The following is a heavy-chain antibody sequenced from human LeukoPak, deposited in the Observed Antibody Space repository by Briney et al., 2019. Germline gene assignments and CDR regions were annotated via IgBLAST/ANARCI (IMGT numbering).Heavy chain of an antibody. J-gene: IGHJ4*02. CDR2: ISSNGGST. Sequence: PGGSLRLSCAASGFTFSTYAIHWVRQAPGKGPEYVSAISSNGGSTFYANSVKGRFIVSRDNSKNTLYLQMGSLRAEDLAVYYCARRAPGFSSGWLDYWGQGTLVTVSS. CDR1: GFTFSTYA. CDR3: ARRAPGFSSGWLDY. V-gene: IGHV3-64*01. D-gene: IGHD6-19*01.